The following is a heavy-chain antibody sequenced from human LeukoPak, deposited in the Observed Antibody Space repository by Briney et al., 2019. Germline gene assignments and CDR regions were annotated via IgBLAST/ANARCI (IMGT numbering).Heavy chain of an antibody. CDR1: GFTVSSYG. CDR3: AKREEHYYDSSGWWKTYNWFDP. Sequence: GTLRLSCAASGFTVSSYGMSWVRQAPGKGLEWIGEINHSGSTNYNPSLKSRVTISVDTSKNQFSLKLSSVTAADTAVYYCAKREEHYYDSSGWWKTYNWFDPWGQGTLVTVSS. D-gene: IGHD3-22*01. CDR2: INHSGST. J-gene: IGHJ5*02. V-gene: IGHV4-34*08.